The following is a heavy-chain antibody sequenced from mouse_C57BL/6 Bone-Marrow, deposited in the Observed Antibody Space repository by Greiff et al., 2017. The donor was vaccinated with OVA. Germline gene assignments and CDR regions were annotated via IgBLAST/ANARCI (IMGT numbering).Heavy chain of an antibody. J-gene: IGHJ2*01. CDR3: ARERNGFLYYFDY. V-gene: IGHV3-6*01. Sequence: EVQLQESGPGLVKPSQSLSLTCSVTGYSITSGYYWNWIRQFPGNKLEWMGYISYDGSNNYNPSLKNRISITRDTSKNQFFLKLNSVTTEDTATYYCARERNGFLYYFDYWGQGTTLTVSS. CDR1: GYSITSGYY. CDR2: ISYDGSN. D-gene: IGHD2-2*01.